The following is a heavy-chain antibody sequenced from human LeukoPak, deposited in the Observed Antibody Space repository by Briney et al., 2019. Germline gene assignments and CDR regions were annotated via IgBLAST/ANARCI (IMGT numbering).Heavy chain of an antibody. V-gene: IGHV3-73*01. CDR2: IRSKADSYAT. CDR1: GFTFSGST. D-gene: IGHD3-22*01. CDR3: TRTYYYDSSGYDTDFDY. Sequence: GGSLKLSCAASGFTFSGSTMHWVRQASGKGLEWVGRIRSKADSYATAYAASVKGRFTISREDSKSTAYLQMNSLKTEDTAVYYCTRTYYYDSSGYDTDFDYWGQGTLATVSS. J-gene: IGHJ4*02.